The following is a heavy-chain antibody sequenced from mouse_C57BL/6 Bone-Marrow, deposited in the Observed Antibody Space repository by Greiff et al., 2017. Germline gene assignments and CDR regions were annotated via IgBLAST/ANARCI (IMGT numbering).Heavy chain of an antibody. Sequence: QVQLQQPGAELVMPGASVKLSCKASGYTFTSYWMHWVKQRHGQGLEWIGEIDPSDSYTNYNQKFKGKSTLTVDKSSSTAYMQLSILTSEDSAVYYCARLAIYYGNYAWFAYWGQGTLVTVSA. D-gene: IGHD2-1*01. V-gene: IGHV1-69*01. CDR3: ARLAIYYGNYAWFAY. J-gene: IGHJ3*01. CDR2: IDPSDSYT. CDR1: GYTFTSYW.